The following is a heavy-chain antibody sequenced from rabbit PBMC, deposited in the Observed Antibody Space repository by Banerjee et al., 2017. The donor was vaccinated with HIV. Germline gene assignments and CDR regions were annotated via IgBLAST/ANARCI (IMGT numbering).Heavy chain of an antibody. V-gene: IGHV1S40*01. CDR1: GFDFSSSYY. CDR2: IDPLFGTT. Sequence: QSLEESGGDLVKPGASLTLTCKVSGFDFSSSYYMCWVRQAPGKGLEWIGYIDPLFGTTYYANWVNGRFTISSHNAQNTLYLQLNSLTAADTATYFCVRGASSSGYYSLWGPGTLVTVS. CDR3: VRGASSSGYYSL. J-gene: IGHJ4*01. D-gene: IGHD1-1*01.